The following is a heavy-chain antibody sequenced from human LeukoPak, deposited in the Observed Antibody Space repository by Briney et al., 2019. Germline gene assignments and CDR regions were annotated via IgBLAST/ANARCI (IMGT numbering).Heavy chain of an antibody. Sequence: GGSLRLSCAASGFTFSSYAMGWVRQAPGKGLEWVSGISGSGGSTYYADSVKGRFTISRDRSKNTLYLQMNSLRAEDTAVYYCAKAVVAASPFYDGMDVRGQGTTVTVSS. CDR1: GFTFSSYA. D-gene: IGHD2-15*01. J-gene: IGHJ6*02. CDR2: ISGSGGST. V-gene: IGHV3-23*01. CDR3: AKAVVAASPFYDGMDV.